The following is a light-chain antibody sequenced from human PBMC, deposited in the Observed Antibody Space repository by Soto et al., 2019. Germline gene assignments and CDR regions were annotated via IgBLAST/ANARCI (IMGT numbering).Light chain of an antibody. Sequence: QSVLTQPPSASGTPGQSVTISCSGSGSNIGSNTVNWYQQLPGTAPKLLIYTNNQRPSGVPDRISGSKSGTSASLAISGLQSEDEADYHCATWDGSLNGPVFGGGTKLTVL. CDR2: TNN. CDR1: GSNIGSNT. V-gene: IGLV1-44*01. J-gene: IGLJ3*02. CDR3: ATWDGSLNGPV.